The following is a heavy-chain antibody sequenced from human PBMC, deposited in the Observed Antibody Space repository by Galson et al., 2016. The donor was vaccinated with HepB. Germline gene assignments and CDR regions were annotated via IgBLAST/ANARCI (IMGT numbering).Heavy chain of an antibody. V-gene: IGHV3-9*01. D-gene: IGHD1-26*01. CDR2: ISWNSGSM. Sequence: SLRLSCAASGFTFDDYAMHWVRQAPGKGLEWVSGISWNSGSMDYADSVKGRFTISRDNAKNSLYLQMNGLRAEDTAFYYCAKATSGTYLALLDSWGQGTLVTVSS. CDR3: AKATSGTYLALLDS. CDR1: GFTFDDYA. J-gene: IGHJ4*02.